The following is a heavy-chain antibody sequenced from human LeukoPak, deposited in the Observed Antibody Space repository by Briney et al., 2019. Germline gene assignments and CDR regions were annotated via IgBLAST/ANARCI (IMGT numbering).Heavy chain of an antibody. D-gene: IGHD3-9*01. Sequence: SETLSLTCTVSGDSISSFYWSWIRQPPGKGLEWIGYIYYSGSTYYNPSLKSRVTISVDTSKNQFSLKLSSVTAADTAVYYCARSIYEYYDILTVPYYYYGMDVWGQGTTVAVSS. CDR2: IYYSGST. CDR3: ARSIYEYYDILTVPYYYYGMDV. CDR1: GDSISSFY. V-gene: IGHV4-59*06. J-gene: IGHJ6*02.